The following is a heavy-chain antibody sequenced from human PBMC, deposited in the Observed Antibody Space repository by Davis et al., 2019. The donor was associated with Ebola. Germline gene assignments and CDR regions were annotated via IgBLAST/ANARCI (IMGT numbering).Heavy chain of an antibody. CDR3: ARGQEEGITIFGVVIKDYYYGMDV. V-gene: IGHV4-4*02. Sequence: SETLSLTCAVSGGSISSSNWWSWVRQPPGKGLEWIGEIYHSGSTNYNPSLKSRVTISVDTSKNQFSLKLSSVTAADTAVYYCARGQEEGITIFGVVIKDYYYGMDVWGQGTTVTVSS. CDR1: GGSISSSNW. J-gene: IGHJ6*02. CDR2: IYHSGST. D-gene: IGHD3-3*01.